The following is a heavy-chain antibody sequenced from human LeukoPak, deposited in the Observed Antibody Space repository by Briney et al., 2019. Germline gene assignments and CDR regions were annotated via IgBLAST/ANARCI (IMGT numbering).Heavy chain of an antibody. CDR1: GGSFSGYY. J-gene: IGHJ6*03. CDR3: ARGLGRWFGEFYYYYYYMDV. D-gene: IGHD3-10*01. V-gene: IGHV4-34*01. Sequence: SETLSLTCAVYGGSFSGYYLSWIRQPPVNGLEWIGEINHSGSTNYNPSLTSRVTISVDTSKNQFSLKLSSVTAADTAVYYCARGLGRWFGEFYYYYYYMDVWGKGTTVTVSS. CDR2: INHSGST.